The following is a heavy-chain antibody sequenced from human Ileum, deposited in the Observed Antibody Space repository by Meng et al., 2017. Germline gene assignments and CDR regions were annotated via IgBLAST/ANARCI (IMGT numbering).Heavy chain of an antibody. J-gene: IGHJ6*02. CDR3: AKVVGVARKYYYYGMAV. CDR2: IPHNGAST. D-gene: IGHD2-8*01. Sequence: GGSLRLSCAASGFTFSTSAMSWVRHTPGKGLEWVSGIPHNGASTYYGDSVKGRFTVSRDNSKNTLYLQMNSLRAEDTATYCCAKVVGVARKYYYYGMAVWGQGTTVTVSS. V-gene: IGHV3-23*01. CDR1: GFTFSTSA.